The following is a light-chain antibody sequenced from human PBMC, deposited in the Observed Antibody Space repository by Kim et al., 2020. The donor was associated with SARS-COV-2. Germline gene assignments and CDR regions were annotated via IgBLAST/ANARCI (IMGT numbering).Light chain of an antibody. V-gene: IGLV3-1*01. CDR2: QDS. CDR1: KLGDKY. CDR3: QAWDSSSVV. J-gene: IGLJ2*01. Sequence: VSPGQTASITCSGDKLGDKYACWYQQKPGQSPVLVIYQDSKRPSGIPGRFSGSNSGNTATLTISGTQAMDEADYYCQAWDSSSVVFGGGTQLTVL.